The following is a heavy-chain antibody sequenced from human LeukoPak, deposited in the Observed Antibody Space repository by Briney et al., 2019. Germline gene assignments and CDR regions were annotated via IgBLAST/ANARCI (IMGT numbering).Heavy chain of an antibody. Sequence: GGSPRLSCAASGFTFSNYDMHWVRQAPGKGLVWVSRINSDGSSTSYADSVKGRFTISRDNAKNTLYLQMNSLRAEDTAVYYCATDSSGARRDYWGQGTLVTVSS. V-gene: IGHV3-74*01. CDR1: GFTFSNYD. J-gene: IGHJ4*02. CDR3: ATDSSGARRDY. CDR2: INSDGSST. D-gene: IGHD3-22*01.